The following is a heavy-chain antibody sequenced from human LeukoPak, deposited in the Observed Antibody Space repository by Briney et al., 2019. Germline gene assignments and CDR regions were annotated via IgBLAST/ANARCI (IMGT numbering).Heavy chain of an antibody. Sequence: GGSLRLSCAASRYTFSSYWMSGVRQAPGKGLEWVANIKQDGGEIYYVDSVKDRFTISRDNAKNSLYLQMNRLIAEDRAGYYCARGYSSSWYVGRYYYYGMDVWGQGTTVTVSS. CDR2: IKQDGGEI. J-gene: IGHJ6*02. CDR1: RYTFSSYW. D-gene: IGHD6-13*01. V-gene: IGHV3-7*01. CDR3: ARGYSSSWYVGRYYYYGMDV.